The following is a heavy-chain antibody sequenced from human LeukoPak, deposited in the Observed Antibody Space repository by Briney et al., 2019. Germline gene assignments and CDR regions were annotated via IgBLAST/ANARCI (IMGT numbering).Heavy chain of an antibody. J-gene: IGHJ4*02. CDR3: ARRAFSSGYYYFDY. D-gene: IGHD3-22*01. CDR2: IYYSGST. CDR1: GGSISSYY. V-gene: IGHV4-59*08. Sequence: PSETLSLTCTVSGGSISSYYWSLIRQPPGKGLDWIGYIYYSGSTNYNPSLKSRVTISVDTSKNQFSLKLSSVTAADTAVYYCARRAFSSGYYYFDYWGQGTLVTVSS.